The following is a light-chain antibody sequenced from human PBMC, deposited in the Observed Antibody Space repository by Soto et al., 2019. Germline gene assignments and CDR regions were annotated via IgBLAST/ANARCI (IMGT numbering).Light chain of an antibody. J-gene: IGLJ1*01. Sequence: SYELTQPPSVSVSPGQTASITCSGDKLGDKYACWYQQKPGQSPVLVIYQDNKRPSGIPERFSGSNSGNTATLAISGTQAMDKADYYCQAWDNSTRVFGTGTKLTVL. CDR1: KLGDKY. CDR3: QAWDNSTRV. CDR2: QDN. V-gene: IGLV3-1*01.